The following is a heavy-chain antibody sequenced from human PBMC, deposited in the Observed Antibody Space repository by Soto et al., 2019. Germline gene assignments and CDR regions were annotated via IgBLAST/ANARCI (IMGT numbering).Heavy chain of an antibody. Sequence: GGSLRLSCAASGFTFSSYAMSWIRQAPGKGLEWVSAISGSGGSTYYADSVKGRFTTSRDNSKNTLYLQMNSLRAEDTAVYYCAKDSSSSPLYFDYWGQGTLVTVSS. CDR2: ISGSGGST. CDR1: GFTFSSYA. V-gene: IGHV3-23*01. CDR3: AKDSSSSPLYFDY. D-gene: IGHD6-6*01. J-gene: IGHJ4*02.